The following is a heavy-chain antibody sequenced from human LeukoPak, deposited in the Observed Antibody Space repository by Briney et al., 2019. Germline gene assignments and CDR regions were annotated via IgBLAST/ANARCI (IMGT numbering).Heavy chain of an antibody. V-gene: IGHV4-39*01. CDR2: IYYSKNT. Sequence: PSETLSLTCTVSGGSISSSSAYWGWIRQPPGKGLEWIGSIYYSKNTYYNPSLKSRVTISADTSKNQFSLTLGSVSATDTAVYYCVSPRGVSYGYFDYWGQGTLVTVSS. CDR3: VSPRGVSYGYFDY. D-gene: IGHD5-18*01. J-gene: IGHJ4*02. CDR1: GGSISSSSAY.